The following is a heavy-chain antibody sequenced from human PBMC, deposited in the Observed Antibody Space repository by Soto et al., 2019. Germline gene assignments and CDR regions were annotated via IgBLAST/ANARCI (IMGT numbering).Heavy chain of an antibody. D-gene: IGHD3-10*01. J-gene: IGHJ6*02. CDR1: GFTFSSYS. V-gene: IGHV3-21*01. Sequence: GGSLRLSCAASGFTFSSYSMNWVRQAPGKGLEWVSSISSSSSYIYYADSVKGRFTISRDNAKNSLYLQMNSLRAEDTAVYYCARDGGSGSYLDYYGMDVWGQGTTVTVSS. CDR2: ISSSSSYI. CDR3: ARDGGSGSYLDYYGMDV.